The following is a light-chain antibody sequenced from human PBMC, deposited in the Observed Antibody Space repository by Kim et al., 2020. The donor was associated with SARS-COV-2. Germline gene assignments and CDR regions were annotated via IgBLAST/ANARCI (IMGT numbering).Light chain of an antibody. V-gene: IGKV1-5*03. CDR2: KAS. CDR1: QTISSW. CDR3: QQYNTYSYT. Sequence: DIQMTQSPSTLSASVGDRVTITCRASQTISSWLAWYQQKPGKAPKLLIYKASSLESGVPSRFSGSGSGTEFTLPISGLQPDDFATYYCQQYNTYSYTFGQGTKLEI. J-gene: IGKJ2*01.